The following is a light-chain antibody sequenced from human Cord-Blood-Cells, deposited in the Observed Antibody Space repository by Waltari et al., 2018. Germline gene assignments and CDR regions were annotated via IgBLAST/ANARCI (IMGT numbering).Light chain of an antibody. CDR2: DVS. V-gene: IGLV2-14*01. CDR1: SSDVGGYNY. Sequence: QSALTQPASVPGSPGQSITIPCTGTSSDVGGYNYVSWYQQHPGKAPKLMIYDVSNRPSGVSNRFSGSKSGNTASLTISGLQAEDEADYYCSSYTSSSTLYVFGTG. J-gene: IGLJ1*01. CDR3: SSYTSSSTLYV.